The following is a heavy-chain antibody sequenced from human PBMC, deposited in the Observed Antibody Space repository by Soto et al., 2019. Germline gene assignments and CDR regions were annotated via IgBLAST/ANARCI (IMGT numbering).Heavy chain of an antibody. Sequence: GGSLRLSCAASGGTFSSYSMNWVRQAPGKGLEWVSSISSSSSYIYYADSVKGRFTISRDNAKNSLYLQMNSLRAEDTAVYYCARDQPGYSYGYGLGYWGQGTLVTVSS. V-gene: IGHV3-21*01. J-gene: IGHJ4*02. CDR2: ISSSSSYI. D-gene: IGHD5-18*01. CDR3: ARDQPGYSYGYGLGY. CDR1: GGTFSSYS.